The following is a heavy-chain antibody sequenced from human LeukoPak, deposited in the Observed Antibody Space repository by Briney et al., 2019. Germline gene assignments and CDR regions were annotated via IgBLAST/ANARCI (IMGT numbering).Heavy chain of an antibody. D-gene: IGHD2-21*02. V-gene: IGHV4-59*08. Sequence: SETLSLTCTVSGGSISSYYWSWIRQPPGKGLEWIGYIYYSGSTNYNPSLKSRVTISVDTSKNQFSLQLSSVTAADTAVYYCARHKRGLLFDPWGQGTRVTVSS. CDR2: IYYSGST. J-gene: IGHJ5*02. CDR3: ARHKRGLLFDP. CDR1: GGSISSYY.